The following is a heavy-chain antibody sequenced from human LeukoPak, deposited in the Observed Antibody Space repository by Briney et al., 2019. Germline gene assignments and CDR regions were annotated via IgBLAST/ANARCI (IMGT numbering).Heavy chain of an antibody. V-gene: IGHV3-53*01. CDR1: GFTVSSNY. Sequence: GGSLRLSCAASGFTVSSNYMCWVRQAPGKGLEWVSVIYSGGSAYYADSVKGRFTISRDNSKNTLYLQMNSLRAEDTAVYYCAKEDEYSSSSVDYWGQGTLVTVSS. CDR3: AKEDEYSSSSVDY. D-gene: IGHD6-6*01. CDR2: IYSGGSA. J-gene: IGHJ4*02.